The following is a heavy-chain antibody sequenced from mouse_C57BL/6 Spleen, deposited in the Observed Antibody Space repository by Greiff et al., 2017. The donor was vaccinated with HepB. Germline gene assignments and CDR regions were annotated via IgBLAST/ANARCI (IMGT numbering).Heavy chain of an antibody. CDR3: ARWGTGIEYYFDY. D-gene: IGHD4-1*01. V-gene: IGHV1-81*01. CDR1: GYTFTSYG. J-gene: IGHJ2*01. Sequence: LVESGAELARPGASVKLSCKASGYTFTSYGISWVKQRTGQGLEWIGEIYPRSGNTYYNEKFKGKATLTADKSSSTAYMELRSLTSEDSAVYFCARWGTGIEYYFDYWGQGTTLTVSS. CDR2: IYPRSGNT.